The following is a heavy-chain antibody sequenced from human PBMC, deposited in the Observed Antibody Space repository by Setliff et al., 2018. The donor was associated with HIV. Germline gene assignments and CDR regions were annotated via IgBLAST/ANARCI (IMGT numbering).Heavy chain of an antibody. J-gene: IGHJ6*03. V-gene: IGHV1-3*04. D-gene: IGHD3-22*01. Sequence: ASVKVSCKASGYTFTKYAMHWVRQAPGQRLEWMGWINTGNGNTNYAQKLQGRVTMTTDTSTSTAYMELRSLRSDDTAVYYCARTYYYDSSGYYGYYYYYYMDVWGKGTTVTVSS. CDR3: ARTYYYDSSGYYGYYYYYYMDV. CDR1: GYTFTKYA. CDR2: INTGNGNT.